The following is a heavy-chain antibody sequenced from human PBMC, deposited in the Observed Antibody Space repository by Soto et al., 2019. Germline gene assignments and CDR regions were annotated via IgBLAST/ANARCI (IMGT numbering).Heavy chain of an antibody. CDR2: ISWNSGSI. J-gene: IGHJ4*02. CDR1: GFTFDDYA. Sequence: EVQLVESGGGLVQPGRSLRLSCAASGFTFDDYAMHWVRQAPGKGLEWVSGISWNSGSIGYADSVKGRFTIYRDNAKNSLYLQMNSLRAEDTALYYCAKDTGRTMVRGVTNNWGQGTLVTVSS. V-gene: IGHV3-9*01. CDR3: AKDTGRTMVRGVTNN. D-gene: IGHD3-10*01.